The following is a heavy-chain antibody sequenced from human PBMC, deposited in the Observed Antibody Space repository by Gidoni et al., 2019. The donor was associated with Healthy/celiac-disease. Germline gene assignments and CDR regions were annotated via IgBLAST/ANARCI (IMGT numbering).Heavy chain of an antibody. CDR2: ISYDGSNK. V-gene: IGHV3-30*18. J-gene: IGHJ6*02. CDR1: GFTFSSYG. Sequence: QVQLVESGGGVVQPGRSLRLSCAASGFTFSSYGMHWVRQAPGKGLEWVAVISYDGSNKYYADSVKGRFTISRDNSKNTLYLQMNSLRAEDTAVYYCAKSLRFLDYDYGMDVWGQGTTVTVSS. CDR3: AKSLRFLDYDYGMDV. D-gene: IGHD3-3*01.